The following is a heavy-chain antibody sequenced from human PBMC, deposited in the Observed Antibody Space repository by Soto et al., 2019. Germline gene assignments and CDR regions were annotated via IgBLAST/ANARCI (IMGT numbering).Heavy chain of an antibody. Sequence: GASVKVSCKASGYTFTSYGISWGRHAPGQGREWMGWISAYNGNTNYAQKLQGRVTMTTDTSTSTAYMELRSLRSDDPAVYYCARVYTVSGYCSSTSCYLDYYYYYMDVWGKGTTVTVSS. J-gene: IGHJ6*03. CDR2: ISAYNGNT. CDR1: GYTFTSYG. V-gene: IGHV1-18*01. CDR3: ARVYTVSGYCSSTSCYLDYYYYYMDV. D-gene: IGHD2-2*03.